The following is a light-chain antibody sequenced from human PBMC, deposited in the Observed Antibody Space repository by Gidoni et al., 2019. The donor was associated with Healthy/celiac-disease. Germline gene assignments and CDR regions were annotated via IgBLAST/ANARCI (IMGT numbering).Light chain of an antibody. CDR1: SSDVGSYNL. CDR3: CSYAGS. CDR2: EGS. Sequence: SALTQPASVSGSPGQSFTISCTGTSSDVGSYNLVSWYQQHPGKAPKLMIYEGSKRPSGVSNRFSGSKAGNTASLTISGLQAEDEADYYCCSYAGSLGGGTKLTVL. V-gene: IGLV2-23*01. J-gene: IGLJ2*01.